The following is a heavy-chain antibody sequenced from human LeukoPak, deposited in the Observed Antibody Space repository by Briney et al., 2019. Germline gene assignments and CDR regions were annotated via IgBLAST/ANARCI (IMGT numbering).Heavy chain of an antibody. CDR2: MNPNSGNT. V-gene: IGHV1-8*01. CDR3: TRGSSGRRDN. Sequence: ASVKVSCKASGYTSTSCDINWVRQATGQGLGWMGWMNPNSGNTGYGQSFQGRITMTRDISIGTAYMELSNLTSEDTAIYYCTRGSSGRRDNWGQGTLVTVSA. CDR1: GYTSTSCD. D-gene: IGHD6-19*01. J-gene: IGHJ4*02.